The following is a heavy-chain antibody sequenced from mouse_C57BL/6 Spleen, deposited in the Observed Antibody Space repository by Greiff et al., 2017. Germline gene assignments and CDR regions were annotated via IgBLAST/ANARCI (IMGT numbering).Heavy chain of an antibody. Sequence: QVQLKQPGAELVRPGTSVKLSCKASGYTFTSYWIHWVKQRPGQGLEWIGVIDPSDSYTNYNQKFKGKATLTVDTSSSTAYMQLSSLTSEDSAVYYCARENYGSTLDYWGQGTTLTVSS. CDR3: ARENYGSTLDY. V-gene: IGHV1-59*01. CDR1: GYTFTSYW. D-gene: IGHD1-1*01. J-gene: IGHJ2*01. CDR2: IDPSDSYT.